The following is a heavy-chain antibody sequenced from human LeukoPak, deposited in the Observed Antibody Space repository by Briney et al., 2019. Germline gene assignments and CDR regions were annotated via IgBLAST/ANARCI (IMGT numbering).Heavy chain of an antibody. Sequence: ASVKISCKVSGYTFTDYYMHWVQQAPAKGLEWMGLVDPEDGERKYAEKFEERVTITANTATDTTYMELSSMRYEDTAVYYCATAPVPDVDTDMVTRFSDSWGEGTLVTVSS. J-gene: IGHJ5*01. CDR3: ATAPVPDVDTDMVTRFSDS. V-gene: IGHV1-69-2*01. CDR2: VDPEDGER. D-gene: IGHD5-18*01. CDR1: GYTFTDYY.